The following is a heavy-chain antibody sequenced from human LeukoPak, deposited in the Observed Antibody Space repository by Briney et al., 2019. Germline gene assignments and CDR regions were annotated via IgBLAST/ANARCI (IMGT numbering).Heavy chain of an antibody. Sequence: GGSLRLSCAASGFTFSDYYMSWIRQAPGKGLEWVSYISSSGSTIYYADSVKGRFTISRDNAKNSLYLQMNSLRAEDTAVYYCARIEWLLFAYYFDYWGQGTLVTVSS. CDR3: ARIEWLLFAYYFDY. J-gene: IGHJ4*02. CDR2: ISSSGSTI. CDR1: GFTFSDYY. D-gene: IGHD5-12*01. V-gene: IGHV3-11*04.